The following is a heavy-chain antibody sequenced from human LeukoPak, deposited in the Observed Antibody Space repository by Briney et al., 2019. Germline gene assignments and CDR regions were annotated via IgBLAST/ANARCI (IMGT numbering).Heavy chain of an antibody. V-gene: IGHV3-21*01. CDR1: GFTFSSYA. CDR3: ARGGVIGGEEFDY. D-gene: IGHD3-16*02. CDR2: ISSSSSYI. J-gene: IGHJ4*02. Sequence: GGSLRLSCAASGFTFSSYAMNWVRQAPGKGLEWVSSISSSSSYIYYADSVKGRFTISRDNAKNSLYLQMNSPRAEDTAVYYCARGGVIGGEEFDYWGQGTLVTVSS.